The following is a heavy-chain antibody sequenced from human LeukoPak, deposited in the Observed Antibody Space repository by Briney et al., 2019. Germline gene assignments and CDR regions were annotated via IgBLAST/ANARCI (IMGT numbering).Heavy chain of an antibody. J-gene: IGHJ4*02. D-gene: IGHD3-10*01. Sequence: GGTLRLSCAASGFTFSSYSMNWVRQAPGKGLEWVSSISSSSSYIYYADSVKGRFTISRDNAKNSLYLQMNSPRAEDTAVYYCARDFSRAYYYGSGSYPTFDYWGQGTLVTVSS. CDR2: ISSSSSYI. CDR1: GFTFSSYS. CDR3: ARDFSRAYYYGSGSYPTFDY. V-gene: IGHV3-21*04.